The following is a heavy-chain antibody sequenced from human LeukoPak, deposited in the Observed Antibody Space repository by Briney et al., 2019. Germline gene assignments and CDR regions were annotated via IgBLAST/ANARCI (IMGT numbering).Heavy chain of an antibody. CDR1: GGSISSYY. V-gene: IGHV4-4*07. CDR2: IYTSGST. J-gene: IGHJ6*02. CDR3: ARDIYSSGWSSGDGMDV. D-gene: IGHD6-19*01. Sequence: KPSETLSLTCTVSGGSISSYYWSWIRQPAGKGLEWIGRIYTSGSTNYNPSLKSRVTISVDTSKNQFSLKLSSVTAADTAVYYCARDIYSSGWSSGDGMDVWGQGTTVTVSS.